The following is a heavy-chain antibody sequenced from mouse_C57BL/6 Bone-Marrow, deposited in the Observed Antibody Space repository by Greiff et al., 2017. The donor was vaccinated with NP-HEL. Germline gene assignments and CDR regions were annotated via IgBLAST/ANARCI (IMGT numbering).Heavy chain of an antibody. CDR3: VKAGDDYGSSSPDV. CDR1: GYTFTSYG. CDR2: IYPRSGNT. D-gene: IGHD1-1*01. V-gene: IGHV1-81*01. J-gene: IGHJ1*03. Sequence: VQLQQSGAELARPGASVKLSCKASGYTFTSYGISWVKQRTGQGLEWIGEIYPRSGNTYYNEKFKGKATLTADKSSSTAYMELRSLTSEDSAVYFCVKAGDDYGSSSPDVWGTGTTVTVSP.